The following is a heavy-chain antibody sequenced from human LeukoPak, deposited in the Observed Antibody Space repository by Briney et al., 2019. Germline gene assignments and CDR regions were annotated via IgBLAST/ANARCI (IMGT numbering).Heavy chain of an antibody. CDR2: IYYSGGT. CDR3: ARAATIFGFIGY. J-gene: IGHJ4*02. CDR1: GGSISSSSYY. Sequence: SETLSLTCTVSGGSISSSSYYWGWIRQPPGKGLEWIGSIYYSGGTYYNPSLKSRVTISVDTSKNQFSLKLSSVTAADTAVYYCARAATIFGFIGYWGQGTLVTVSS. V-gene: IGHV4-39*07. D-gene: IGHD3-3*01.